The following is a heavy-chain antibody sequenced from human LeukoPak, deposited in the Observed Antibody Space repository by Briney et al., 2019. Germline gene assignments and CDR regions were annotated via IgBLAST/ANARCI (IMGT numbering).Heavy chain of an antibody. Sequence: RASVKVSCKASGYTFTSYDINWVRQAPGQGLEWMGWISAYNGNAKYAQKLQGRVTMTTDTSTSTAYMELRSLRSDDTAVYYCARDQQGYCSGGSCSEYWFDPWGQGTLVTVSS. V-gene: IGHV1-18*01. D-gene: IGHD2-15*01. CDR2: ISAYNGNA. J-gene: IGHJ5*02. CDR3: ARDQQGYCSGGSCSEYWFDP. CDR1: GYTFTSYD.